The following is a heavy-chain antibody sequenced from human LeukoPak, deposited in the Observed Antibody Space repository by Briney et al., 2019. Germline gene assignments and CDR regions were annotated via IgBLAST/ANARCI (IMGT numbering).Heavy chain of an antibody. Sequence: GGSLRLSCAASGFTFSSYGMHWVRQAPGKGLEWVAVISYDGSNKYYADSVKGRFTISRDNSKNTLYLQMNSLRAEDTAVYYCAKESITTSPGTYYYYYYGTDVWGQGTTVTVSS. J-gene: IGHJ6*02. D-gene: IGHD3-10*01. CDR1: GFTFSSYG. CDR3: AKESITTSPGTYYYYYYGTDV. V-gene: IGHV3-30*18. CDR2: ISYDGSNK.